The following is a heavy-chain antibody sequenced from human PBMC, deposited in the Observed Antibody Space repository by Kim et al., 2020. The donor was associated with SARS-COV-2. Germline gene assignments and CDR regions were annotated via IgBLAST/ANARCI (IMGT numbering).Heavy chain of an antibody. CDR1: GYSFTSYW. J-gene: IGHJ4*02. Sequence: GESLKISCKGSGYSFTSYWISWVRQMPGKGLEWMGRIDPSDSYTNYSPSFQGHVTISADKSISTAYLQWSSLKASDTAMYYCARHIRWGYCSSTSCSEFDYWGQGTLVTVSS. CDR2: IDPSDSYT. CDR3: ARHIRWGYCSSTSCSEFDY. V-gene: IGHV5-10-1*01. D-gene: IGHD2-2*01.